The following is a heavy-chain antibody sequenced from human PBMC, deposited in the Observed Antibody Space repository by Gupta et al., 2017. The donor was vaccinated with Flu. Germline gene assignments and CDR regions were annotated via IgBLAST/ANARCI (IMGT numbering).Heavy chain of an antibody. J-gene: IGHJ6*02. CDR1: GGSISGYY. V-gene: IGHV4-59*08. CDR2: IYYTGTT. CDR3: ARRFARGNDYYGMDV. Sequence: QVQLQESGPGLVKPSETLSLTCTVSGGSISGYYWNWIRQPPGKGLEWIGYIYYTGTTNYNPSLRSRVTISVDTSRNEVSLKLSSVTAADTAVYYCARRFARGNDYYGMDVWGQGTTVTVSS. D-gene: IGHD3-10*01.